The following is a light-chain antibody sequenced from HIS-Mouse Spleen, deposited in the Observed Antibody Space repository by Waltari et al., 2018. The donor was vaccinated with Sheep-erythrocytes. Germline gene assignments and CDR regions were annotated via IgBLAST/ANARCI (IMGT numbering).Light chain of an antibody. CDR1: QGISSA. V-gene: IGKV1D-13*01. CDR3: QQFNNYPRT. J-gene: IGKJ1*01. CDR2: DAS. Sequence: AIQLTQSPSSLSASVGYSVTITCRASQGISSALAWYQQKPGKPPKLLIYDASSLESGVPSRFSGSGSGTDFTLTISSLQPEDFATYYCQQFNNYPRTFGQGTKVEIK.